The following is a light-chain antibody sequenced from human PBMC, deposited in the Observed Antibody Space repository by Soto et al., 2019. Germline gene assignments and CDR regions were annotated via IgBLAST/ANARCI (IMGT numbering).Light chain of an antibody. CDR1: QSVSSSN. CDR3: HQYGSTPRT. J-gene: IGKJ1*01. V-gene: IGKV3-20*01. CDR2: GAS. Sequence: EIVLTQSPGTLSLSPGERATLSCRASQSVSSSNLAWYQQKPGQAPRLLIYGASSRATGIPDRFSGSGSGTAFTLTISRLESEDVAVYYCHQYGSTPRTFGQGTEVESK.